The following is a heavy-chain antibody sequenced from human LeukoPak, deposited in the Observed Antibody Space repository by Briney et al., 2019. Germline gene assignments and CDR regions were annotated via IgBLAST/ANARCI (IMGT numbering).Heavy chain of an antibody. CDR3: ARAPFYDFWSGADAFDI. D-gene: IGHD3-3*01. J-gene: IGHJ3*02. Sequence: SETLSLTRAVYGGSFSGYYWSWIRQPPGKGLEWIGEINHSGSTNYNPSLKSRVTISVDTSKNQFSLKLSSVTAADTAVYYCARAPFYDFWSGADAFDIWGQGTMVTVSS. V-gene: IGHV4-34*01. CDR2: INHSGST. CDR1: GGSFSGYY.